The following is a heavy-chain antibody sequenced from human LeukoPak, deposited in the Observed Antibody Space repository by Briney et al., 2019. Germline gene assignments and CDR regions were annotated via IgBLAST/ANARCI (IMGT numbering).Heavy chain of an antibody. CDR3: AGGDLGYCSSTSCYPLGY. J-gene: IGHJ4*02. Sequence: SVKVSCKASGGTFSSYAISWVRQAPGQGLEWMGGIIPIFGTANYAQKFQGRVTITADESTSTAYMELSSLRSEDTAVYYCAGGDLGYCSSTSCYPLGYWGQGTLVTVSS. V-gene: IGHV1-69*13. CDR2: IIPIFGTA. CDR1: GGTFSSYA. D-gene: IGHD2-2*01.